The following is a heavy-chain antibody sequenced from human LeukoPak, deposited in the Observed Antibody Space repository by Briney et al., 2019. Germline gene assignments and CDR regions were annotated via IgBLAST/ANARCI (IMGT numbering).Heavy chain of an antibody. CDR3: ARESTIFGVVMSSGY. CDR2: MSTRGPT. Sequence: SETLSLTCTVSGGSVATYYWAWIRQSPGKGLEFIGRMSTRGPTNYNPSLESRVSMSTDTSKNQFSLKLGSVTAADTAVYYCARESTIFGVVMSSGYWGQGTLVTVSS. J-gene: IGHJ4*02. V-gene: IGHV4-4*07. CDR1: GGSVATYY. D-gene: IGHD3-3*01.